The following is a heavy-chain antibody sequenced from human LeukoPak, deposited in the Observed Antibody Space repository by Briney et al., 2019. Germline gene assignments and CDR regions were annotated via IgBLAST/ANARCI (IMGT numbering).Heavy chain of an antibody. CDR2: IYYSGST. CDR1: GGSISSGGYY. J-gene: IGHJ3*02. V-gene: IGHV4-31*03. Sequence: SETLSLTCTVSGGSISSGGYYWSWIRQHPGKGLEWIGYIYYSGSTYYNPSLKSRVTISVDTSKNQFSLKPSSVTAADTAVYYCARELQGAFDIWGQGTMVTVSS. D-gene: IGHD3-10*01. CDR3: ARELQGAFDI.